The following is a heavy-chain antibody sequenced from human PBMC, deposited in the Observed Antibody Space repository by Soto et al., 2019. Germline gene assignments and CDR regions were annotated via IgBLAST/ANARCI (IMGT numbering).Heavy chain of an antibody. CDR2: ISSSSSYI. J-gene: IGHJ6*02. D-gene: IGHD5-12*01. CDR1: GFTFSSYS. CDR3: ARSVWDIVATIYYYYYGMDV. Sequence: GGSLRLSCAASGFTFSSYSMNWIRQAPGKGLEWVSSISSSSSYIYYADSVKGRFTISRDNAKNSLYLQMNSLRAEDTAVYYCARSVWDIVATIYYYYYGMDVWGQGTTVTVSS. V-gene: IGHV3-21*01.